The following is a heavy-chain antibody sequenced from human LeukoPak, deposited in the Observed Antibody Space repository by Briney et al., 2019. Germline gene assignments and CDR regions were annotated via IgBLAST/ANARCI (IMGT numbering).Heavy chain of an antibody. D-gene: IGHD1-26*01. J-gene: IGHJ1*01. Sequence: GGSLGLSCAASGFTFSSYGMHWVRQAPGKGLEWVAVIWYDGSNKYYADSVKGRFTISRDNSKNTLYLQMNSLRAEDTAVYYCAAGSSQAFEYFQHWGQGTLVTVSS. CDR1: GFTFSSYG. CDR2: IWYDGSNK. V-gene: IGHV3-30*02. CDR3: AAGSSQAFEYFQH.